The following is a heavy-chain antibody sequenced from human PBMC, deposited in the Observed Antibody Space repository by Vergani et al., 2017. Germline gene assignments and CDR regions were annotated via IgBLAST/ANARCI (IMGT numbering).Heavy chain of an antibody. D-gene: IGHD2-8*02. CDR3: AKYWRESTDGLPDS. Sequence: QVQLVESAGGVVQPGGSLRLSCAASVFTFSNFGMHCIRQAPVKGLEWVAYIGKDGINTRYRHAVKGRFTVSRDNSKDILYLQMDSLRSEDTELYYCAKYWRESTDGLPDSWGPGTLVIVSS. J-gene: IGHJ4*02. V-gene: IGHV3-30*02. CDR1: VFTFSNFG. CDR2: IGKDGINT.